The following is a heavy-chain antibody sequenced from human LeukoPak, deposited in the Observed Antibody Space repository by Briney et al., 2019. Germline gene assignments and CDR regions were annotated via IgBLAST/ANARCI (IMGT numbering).Heavy chain of an antibody. J-gene: IGHJ4*02. D-gene: IGHD6-6*01. CDR2: IYTSGST. Sequence: SETLSLTCTVSGGSISNYYWSWIRQPAGKGLEWIGRIYTSGSTNYNPSLKSRVTISIDKSKNQFSLKLTSVTAADTAVYYCTRLKQLDIDYWGQGTLVTVSS. CDR1: GGSISNYY. V-gene: IGHV4-4*07. CDR3: TRLKQLDIDY.